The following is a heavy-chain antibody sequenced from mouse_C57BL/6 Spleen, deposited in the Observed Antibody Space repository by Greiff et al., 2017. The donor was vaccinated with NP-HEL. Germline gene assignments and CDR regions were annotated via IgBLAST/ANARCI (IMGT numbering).Heavy chain of an antibody. D-gene: IGHD1-1*01. Sequence: QVQLKESGPELVKPGASVKISCKASGYAFSSSWMNWVKQRPGKGLEWIGRISPGDGDTNYTGKFKGKATLTADKSSSTAYMQLSSLTSEDSAVYFCARNYYGSSGYWGQGTTLTVSS. CDR2: ISPGDGDT. J-gene: IGHJ2*01. CDR3: ARNYYGSSGY. V-gene: IGHV1-82*01. CDR1: GYAFSSSW.